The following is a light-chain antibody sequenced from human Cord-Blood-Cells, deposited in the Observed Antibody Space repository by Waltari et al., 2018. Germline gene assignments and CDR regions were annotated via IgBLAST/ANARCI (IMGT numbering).Light chain of an antibody. CDR3: QQYGSSPYT. CDR1: QRVSSSH. J-gene: IGKJ2*01. Sequence: EIVLTQSPGPLSLSPGERATLSCRASQRVSSSHLAWYQQKPGQAPRLLIYGASSRDTGIPDRFSGSGSGTDFTLTISRLEPEDFAVYYCQQYGSSPYTFGQVTKLESK. CDR2: GAS. V-gene: IGKV3-20*01.